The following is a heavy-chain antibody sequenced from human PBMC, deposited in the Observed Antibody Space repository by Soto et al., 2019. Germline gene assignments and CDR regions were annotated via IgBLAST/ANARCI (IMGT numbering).Heavy chain of an antibody. D-gene: IGHD3-22*01. CDR2: IRSKTNSYAT. CDR3: TRQGGSGSGYYYYYYGMDV. V-gene: IGHV3-73*01. J-gene: IGHJ6*02. Sequence: LRLSCAASGFTFSGSAMHWVRQASGKGLEWVGRIRSKTNSYATAYAASVKGRFTISRDDSKNTAYLQMNSLKTEDTAVYYCTRQGGSGSGYYYYYYGMDVWGQGTTVTVSS. CDR1: GFTFSGSA.